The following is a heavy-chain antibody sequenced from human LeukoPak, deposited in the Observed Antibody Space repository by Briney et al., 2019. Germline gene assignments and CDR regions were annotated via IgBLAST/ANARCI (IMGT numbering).Heavy chain of an antibody. J-gene: IGHJ4*02. CDR2: ISGSGGST. V-gene: IGHV3-23*01. D-gene: IGHD3-16*01. Sequence: GGSLRLSCAASGFTFRIYAMSWVRQAPGKGLEWVSAISGSGGSTYYADSVKGRFTISRDNSKNTLYLQMNSLRAEDTAVYYYAQSLGAPYYFDYWGQGTLVTVSS. CDR1: GFTFRIYA. CDR3: AQSLGAPYYFDY.